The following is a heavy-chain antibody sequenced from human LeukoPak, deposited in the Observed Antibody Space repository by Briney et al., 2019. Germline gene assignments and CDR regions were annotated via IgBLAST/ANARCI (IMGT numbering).Heavy chain of an antibody. CDR2: INHSGST. D-gene: IGHD3-3*01. Sequence: SETLSLTCAVYGGSFSGYYWSWIRQPPGKGLEWIGEINHSGSTNYNPSLKSRVTISVDTSKNQFSLKLSSVTAADTAVYYCARGNYDLWSGYYFWFDPWGQGTLVTVSS. J-gene: IGHJ5*02. V-gene: IGHV4-34*01. CDR3: ARGNYDLWSGYYFWFDP. CDR1: GGSFSGYY.